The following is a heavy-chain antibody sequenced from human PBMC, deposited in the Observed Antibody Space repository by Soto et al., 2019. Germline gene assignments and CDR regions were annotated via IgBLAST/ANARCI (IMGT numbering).Heavy chain of an antibody. CDR2: ISAYNGNT. D-gene: IGHD1-1*01. Sequence: QVQLVQSGAEVKKPGASVKVSCKASGYTFTSYAISWVRQAPGQGLEWMGWISAYNGNTNYAQKLQGRATMTTDTAPRTAYMELGSLRYDDSAVNYCAGNAPRADYCGPGTLVTVSA. V-gene: IGHV1-18*01. CDR3: AGNAPRADY. CDR1: GYTFTSYA. J-gene: IGHJ4*02.